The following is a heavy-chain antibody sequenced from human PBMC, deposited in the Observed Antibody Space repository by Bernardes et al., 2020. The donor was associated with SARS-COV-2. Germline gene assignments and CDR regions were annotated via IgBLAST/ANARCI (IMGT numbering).Heavy chain of an antibody. V-gene: IGHV3-13*05. D-gene: IGHD1-26*01. Sequence: GGSLRLSCATSGFTFSHYDIHWVRQASEGGLEWVASINNVDGPAYSGSVKGRFTISRDNAKNSLYLQMNSLRAGDSAVYYCARYDQSGHFDYWGQGTPVTVSS. J-gene: IGHJ4*02. CDR1: GFTFSHYD. CDR2: INNVDGP. CDR3: ARYDQSGHFDY.